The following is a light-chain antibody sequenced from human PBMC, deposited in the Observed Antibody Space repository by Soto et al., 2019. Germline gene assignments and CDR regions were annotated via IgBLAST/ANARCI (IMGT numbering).Light chain of an antibody. CDR2: DAS. V-gene: IGKV1-39*01. CDR1: QGISNY. Sequence: DIQMTQSPSSLSTSVGDRFTITGQASQGISNYLNWYQQKPGKAPKLLIYDASNLETGVPSRFSGSGSGTDFTLTISSLQPEDFATYYCQQSYSTPPTFGQGTKVDI. J-gene: IGKJ1*01. CDR3: QQSYSTPPT.